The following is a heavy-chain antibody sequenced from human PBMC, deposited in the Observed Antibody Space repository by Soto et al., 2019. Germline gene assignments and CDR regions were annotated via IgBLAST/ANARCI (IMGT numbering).Heavy chain of an antibody. D-gene: IGHD1-26*01. CDR3: AKDQGSGSVIDY. CDR1: GFIFSSYD. V-gene: IGHV3-30*18. Sequence: QVQLVESGGGVVQPGRSLRLSCAASGFIFSSYDMHWVRQAPGKGLEWVAVISYDGSNKYYADSVRGRFTISTDNSKHTLYLQMNGLRAENTAVYCCAKDQGSGSVIDYWGQGTLVTVSS. J-gene: IGHJ4*02. CDR2: ISYDGSNK.